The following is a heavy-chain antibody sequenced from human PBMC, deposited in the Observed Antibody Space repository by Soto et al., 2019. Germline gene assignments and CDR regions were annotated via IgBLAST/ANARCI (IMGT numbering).Heavy chain of an antibody. V-gene: IGHV3-43*01. CDR2: ISWDGGST. J-gene: IGHJ4*02. Sequence: TGGSLRLSCAASGFTFDDYTMHWVRQAPGKGLEWVSLISWDGGSTYYADSVKGRFTISRDNSKNSLYLQMNSLRTEDTALYYCAKEVDRYYYDSSGYYFDYWGQGTLVTVSS. D-gene: IGHD3-22*01. CDR3: AKEVDRYYYDSSGYYFDY. CDR1: GFTFDDYT.